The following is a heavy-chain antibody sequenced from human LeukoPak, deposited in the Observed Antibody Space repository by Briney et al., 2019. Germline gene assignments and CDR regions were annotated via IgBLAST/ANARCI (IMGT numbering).Heavy chain of an antibody. CDR1: GYTFTGHF. CDR2: INPNTGGT. Sequence: ASVKVSFTASGYTFTGHFMHWVRQAPGQGLEWMGSINPNTGGTNYAQKFQGRVTMTRDTSISTVYMELSRLRSDDTAVYYCAREWANYHPNDDLDIWGQGTMVTVSS. CDR3: AREWANYHPNDDLDI. J-gene: IGHJ3*02. V-gene: IGHV1-2*02. D-gene: IGHD1-7*01.